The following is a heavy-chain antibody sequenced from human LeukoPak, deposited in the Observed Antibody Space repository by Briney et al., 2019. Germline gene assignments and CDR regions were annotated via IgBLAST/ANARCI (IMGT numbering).Heavy chain of an antibody. CDR2: IRYDGSNK. Sequence: PGGSLRLSCAASGFTFSSYGMHWVRQAPGKGLEWVAFIRYDGSNKYYADSVKGRFTISRDNAKNSLYLQMNSLRAEDTALYYCAKDDYYDSSGSFDYWGQGTLVTVSS. V-gene: IGHV3-30*02. CDR1: GFTFSSYG. J-gene: IGHJ4*02. D-gene: IGHD3-22*01. CDR3: AKDDYYDSSGSFDY.